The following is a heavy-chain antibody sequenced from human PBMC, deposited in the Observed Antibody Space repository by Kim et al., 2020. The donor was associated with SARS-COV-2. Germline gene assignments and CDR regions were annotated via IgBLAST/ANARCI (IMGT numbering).Heavy chain of an antibody. Sequence: SVKVSCKASGGTFSSYAISWVRQAPGQGLEWMGGIIPIFGTANYAQKFQGRVTITADESTSTAYMELSSLRSEDTAVYYCARRRRLDCSGGSCYYYYGMDVWGQGTTVTVSS. V-gene: IGHV1-69*13. CDR3: ARRRRLDCSGGSCYYYYGMDV. CDR1: GGTFSSYA. D-gene: IGHD2-15*01. J-gene: IGHJ6*02. CDR2: IIPIFGTA.